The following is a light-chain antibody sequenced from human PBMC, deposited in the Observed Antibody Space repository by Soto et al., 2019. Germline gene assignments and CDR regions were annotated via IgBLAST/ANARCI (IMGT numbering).Light chain of an antibody. CDR2: GAS. CDR1: QSVSSF. J-gene: IGKJ1*01. Sequence: EIVLTQSPGTLSLSPGERATLSCRASQSVSSFLAWYQQKPGQAPRLLIYGASSRATGIPDRFSGSGSGTDFTLTIRRLEPEDFAVYYCQQYGSSYPWTFGQGTKVDIK. CDR3: QQYGSSYPWT. V-gene: IGKV3-20*01.